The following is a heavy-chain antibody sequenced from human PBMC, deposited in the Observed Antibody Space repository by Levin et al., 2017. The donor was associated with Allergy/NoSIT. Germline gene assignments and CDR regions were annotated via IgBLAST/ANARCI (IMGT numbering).Heavy chain of an antibody. J-gene: IGHJ4*02. V-gene: IGHV4-39*01. CDR2: IYYSGST. D-gene: IGHD5/OR15-5a*01. CDR3: ARHAPVSEGFDY. Sequence: SQTLSLTCTVSGGSISSSSYYWGWIRQPPGKGLEWIGSIYYSGSTYYNPSLKSRVTISVDTSKNQFSLKLSSVTAADTAVYYCARHAPVSEGFDYWGQGTLVTVSS. CDR1: GGSISSSSYY.